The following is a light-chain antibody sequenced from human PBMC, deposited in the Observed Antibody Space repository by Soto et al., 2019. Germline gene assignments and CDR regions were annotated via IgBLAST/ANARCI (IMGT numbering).Light chain of an antibody. J-gene: IGLJ2*01. CDR2: GNN. V-gene: IGLV1-40*01. CDR3: QSYDSSLRV. CDR1: STNIGADHD. Sequence: QSVLTQPPSASGTPGQRVTISCSGSSTNIGADHDVHWYQQFPGTAPKLLIYGNNNRPSGVPDRFSGSKSGTSASLAITGLRAEDEADYYCQSYDSSLRVFGGGTKVTVL.